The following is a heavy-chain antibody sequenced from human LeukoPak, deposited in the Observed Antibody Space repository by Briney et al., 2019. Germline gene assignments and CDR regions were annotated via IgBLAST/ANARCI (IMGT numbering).Heavy chain of an antibody. CDR3: ARSNQADDY. D-gene: IGHD1-14*01. CDR1: GFTFSNYW. CDR2: INPGGSST. V-gene: IGHV3-74*01. Sequence: GGSLRLSCAASGFTFSNYWMHWVRQVPGKGLVWVSRINPGGSSTAYADSVKGRFTISRDNAKNTLYLQMDSLRAEDTAIYYCARSNQADDYWGQGTLVTVSS. J-gene: IGHJ4*02.